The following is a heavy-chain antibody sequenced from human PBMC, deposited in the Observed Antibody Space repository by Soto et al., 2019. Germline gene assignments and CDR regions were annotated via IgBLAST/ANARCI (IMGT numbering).Heavy chain of an antibody. CDR2: IIPIFGTA. CDR3: ARDKVHCSSTSCYTGGWFDP. D-gene: IGHD2-2*02. Sequence: GPSVKVSCKASGGTFSSYAISWVRQAPGQGLEWMGGIIPIFGTANYAQKFQGRVTITADESTSTAYMELSSLRSEDTAVYYCARDKVHCSSTSCYTGGWFDPWGQGTLVTVSS. CDR1: GGTFSSYA. V-gene: IGHV1-69*13. J-gene: IGHJ5*02.